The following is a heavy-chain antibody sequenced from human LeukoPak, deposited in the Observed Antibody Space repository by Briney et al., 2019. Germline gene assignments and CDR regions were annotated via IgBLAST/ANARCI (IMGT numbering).Heavy chain of an antibody. Sequence: GASVKVSCKASGYSFTSYDMQWVRQAPGQGLEWMGTMKPSTGNTECAQKFQGRVTMTSDTSITTAYMELSRLRSDDTAVYYCARRDSSGYYYEYWGQGTQVTVSS. D-gene: IGHD3-22*01. CDR3: ARRDSSGYYYEY. J-gene: IGHJ4*02. V-gene: IGHV1-46*01. CDR1: GYSFTSYD. CDR2: MKPSTGNT.